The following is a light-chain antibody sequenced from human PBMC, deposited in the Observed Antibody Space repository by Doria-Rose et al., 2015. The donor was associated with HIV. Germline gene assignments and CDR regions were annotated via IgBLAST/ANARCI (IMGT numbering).Light chain of an antibody. CDR1: QSVSTY. Sequence: DLRMTHSPSSLSASVGDRVTITCRASQSVSTYLNWYQQKPGKPPKLLIYAASGLQSGVPSRFSGGESGTHFTLTISSLQPEDFATYYCQQSYSSPRTFGQGTRLEIK. J-gene: IGKJ2*01. V-gene: IGKV1-39*01. CDR2: AAS. CDR3: QQSYSSPRT.